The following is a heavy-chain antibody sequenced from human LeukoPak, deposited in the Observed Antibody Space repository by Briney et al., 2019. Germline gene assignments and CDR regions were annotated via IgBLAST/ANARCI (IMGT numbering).Heavy chain of an antibody. CDR3: VRGRGSYGWFDP. V-gene: IGHV3-74*01. CDR1: GFTSSSYW. CDR2: ISGDGTAR. J-gene: IGHJ5*02. Sequence: GGSLRLSCAASGFTSSSYWMHWVRQVPGKGLVRVSRISGDGTARNYADSVKGRFTISRDDAKNTVDLQMNSLRGEDTAVYYCVRGRGSYGWFDPWGQGTLVTVSS. D-gene: IGHD3-10*01.